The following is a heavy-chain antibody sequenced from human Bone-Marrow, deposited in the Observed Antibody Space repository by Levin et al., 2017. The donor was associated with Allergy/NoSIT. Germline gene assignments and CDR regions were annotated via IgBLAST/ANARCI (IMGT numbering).Heavy chain of an antibody. CDR1: GGSISSPGYY. D-gene: IGHD3-3*01. Sequence: SETLSLTCSVSGGSISSPGYYWGWIRRHPGTGLEWMGYIYNSGSTYYNPSLESRLSMSIDTSKNQFSLHLTSVTAADTAVFYCARIFARYYYYIDVWGKGTTVTVSS. J-gene: IGHJ6*03. CDR2: IYNSGST. V-gene: IGHV4-31*03. CDR3: ARIFARYYYYIDV.